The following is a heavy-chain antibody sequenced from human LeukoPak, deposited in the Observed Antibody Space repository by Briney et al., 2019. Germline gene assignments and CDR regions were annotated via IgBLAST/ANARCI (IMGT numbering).Heavy chain of an antibody. CDR1: GFTFSSYS. Sequence: GGSLRLSCAASGFTFSSYSMSWVRQAPGKGLEWVSSISTSSSYIYYADSVKGRFTISRDNAKNSLYLQMNSLRAEDTAVYYCARDREQWLSYFGYWGQGTLVTVSS. V-gene: IGHV3-21*01. J-gene: IGHJ4*02. D-gene: IGHD6-19*01. CDR3: ARDREQWLSYFGY. CDR2: ISTSSSYI.